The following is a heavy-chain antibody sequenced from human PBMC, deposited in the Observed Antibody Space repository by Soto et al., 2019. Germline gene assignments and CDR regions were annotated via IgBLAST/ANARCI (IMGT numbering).Heavy chain of an antibody. CDR3: ARLLHADIVATIGKDYYYYGMDV. V-gene: IGHV4-39*01. D-gene: IGHD5-12*01. Sequence: SETLSLTCTVSGGSISTSNYYWGWVRQPPGKGLDWIGNIYYSGTTYYNPSLKSRVTISVDTSKNQFSLKLSSVTAADTAVYYCARLLHADIVATIGKDYYYYGMDVWGQGTTVTVSS. J-gene: IGHJ6*02. CDR2: IYYSGTT. CDR1: GGSISTSNYY.